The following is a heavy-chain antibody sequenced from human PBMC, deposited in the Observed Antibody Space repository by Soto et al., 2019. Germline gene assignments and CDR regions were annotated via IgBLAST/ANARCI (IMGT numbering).Heavy chain of an antibody. CDR1: VGSFREYY. J-gene: IGHJ6*02. CDR2: INQSGTT. D-gene: IGHD3-10*01. V-gene: IGHV4-34*01. Sequence: KTSETLSLTCPVGVGSFREYYWSWIRQPPGKGLEWIGEINQSGTTHYNPSLKRRLNITIDTSKNQFSLKLTSVTAADTATYYCARDIITVIGGQIYYYFGMDVWGQGTTVTVSS. CDR3: ARDIITVIGGQIYYYFGMDV.